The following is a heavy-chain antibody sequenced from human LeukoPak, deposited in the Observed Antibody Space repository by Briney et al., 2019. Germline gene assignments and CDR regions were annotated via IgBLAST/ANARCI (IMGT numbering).Heavy chain of an antibody. V-gene: IGHV1-69*05. CDR3: ATVTLTTDGQNFDY. J-gene: IGHJ4*02. D-gene: IGHD4-17*01. Sequence: SVKVSCKASGYTFTRYGISWVRQAPGQGLEWMGGIIPVFSDRRYAQNFQGRVTITTDESRSTAYMELSSLRSEDTAVYYCATVTLTTDGQNFDYWGQGTLVTASS. CDR1: GYTFTRYG. CDR2: IIPVFSDR.